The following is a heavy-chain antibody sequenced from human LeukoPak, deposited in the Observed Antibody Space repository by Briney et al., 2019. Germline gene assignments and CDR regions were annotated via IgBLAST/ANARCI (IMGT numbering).Heavy chain of an antibody. CDR3: ARDKWLTTTHYFDY. CDR2: ISSSSSTI. V-gene: IGHV3-48*01. D-gene: IGHD4-11*01. CDR1: GFTFSSYS. J-gene: IGHJ4*02. Sequence: GGSLRLSCAASGFTFSSYSMNWVRQAPGKGLEWVSYISSSSSTIYYADSVKGRFTISRDNAKNSLYLQMNSLRAEDTAVYYCARDKWLTTTHYFDYWGQGTLVTVSS.